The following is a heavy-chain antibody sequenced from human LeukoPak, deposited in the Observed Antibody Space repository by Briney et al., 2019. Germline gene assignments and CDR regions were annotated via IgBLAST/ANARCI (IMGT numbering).Heavy chain of an antibody. CDR2: INAYNGNT. V-gene: IGHV1-18*01. Sequence: ASVKVSCKASGYTFTSYGISWVRQAPGQGLEWMGWINAYNGNTNYAQNLQGRVTMTTDTSTSTAYMELRSLRSDDTAVYYCARRQGTTLNFDYWGQGTLVTVSS. D-gene: IGHD1-1*01. J-gene: IGHJ4*02. CDR1: GYTFTSYG. CDR3: ARRQGTTLNFDY.